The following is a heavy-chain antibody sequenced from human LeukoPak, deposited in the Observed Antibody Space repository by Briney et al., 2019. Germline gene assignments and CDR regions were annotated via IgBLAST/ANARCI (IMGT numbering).Heavy chain of an antibody. D-gene: IGHD3-22*01. J-gene: IGHJ6*03. CDR2: ISAYNGYT. CDR3: ARGPGGRSGYYPLEDYYYYYYMDV. V-gene: IGHV1-18*01. Sequence: GASVKVSCKASGYSFTNYGISWVRQAPGQGLEWMGWISAYNGYTHFAQKFQGRVTMTTDTSTSTAYMELRSLRSDDTAVYYCARGPGGRSGYYPLEDYYYYYYMDVWGKGTTVTVSS. CDR1: GYSFTNYG.